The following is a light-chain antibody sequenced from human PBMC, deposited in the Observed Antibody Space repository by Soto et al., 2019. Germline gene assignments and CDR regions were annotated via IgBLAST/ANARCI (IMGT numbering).Light chain of an antibody. CDR3: QQSGDSPVT. Sequence: EIVLTQSPGTLSLSPGEGATLSCSASQTVRDNSLAWYQQTPGQAPRLLIFGASSRSIGVPDRFSGSGSGTDFTLTISRLEPEDVAVYYCQQSGDSPVTFGQGTKLEIK. V-gene: IGKV3-20*01. J-gene: IGKJ2*01. CDR1: QTVRDNS. CDR2: GAS.